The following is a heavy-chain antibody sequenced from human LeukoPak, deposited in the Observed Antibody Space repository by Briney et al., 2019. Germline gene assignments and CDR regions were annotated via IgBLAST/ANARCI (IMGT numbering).Heavy chain of an antibody. CDR2: ISGSGGST. V-gene: IGHV3-23*01. D-gene: IGHD2-15*01. CDR1: GFTFSSYE. Sequence: GSLRLSCAASGFTFSSYEMNWIRQAPGKGLEWVSAISGSGGSTYYADSVKGRFTISRDNSKNTLYLQMNSLRAEDTAVYYCAKQGYCSGGSCYYVDYWGQGTLVTVSS. CDR3: AKQGYCSGGSCYYVDY. J-gene: IGHJ4*02.